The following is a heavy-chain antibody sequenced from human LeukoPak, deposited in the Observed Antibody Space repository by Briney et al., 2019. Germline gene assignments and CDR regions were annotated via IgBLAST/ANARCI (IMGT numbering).Heavy chain of an antibody. CDR3: ARGGPVVVPATIPSPFDY. Sequence: GASVTVSCKASGYTFTGYYMHWVRQAPGQGLEWMGWINPNSGGTDYARKFQGRVTMTRDTSISTAYMELTRLRSDDTAVYYCARGGPVVVPATIPSPFDYWGQGTLVTVSS. J-gene: IGHJ4*02. V-gene: IGHV1-2*02. CDR2: INPNSGGT. D-gene: IGHD2-2*01. CDR1: GYTFTGYY.